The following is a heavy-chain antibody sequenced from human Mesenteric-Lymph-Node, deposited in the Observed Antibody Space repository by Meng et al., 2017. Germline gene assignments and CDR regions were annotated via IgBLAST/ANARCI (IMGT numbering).Heavy chain of an antibody. CDR3: AKSSLHAGTLYFDS. CDR1: GHSFTTYG. D-gene: IGHD2-21*02. Sequence: QVQLVQSGAEVKYPGASVQAPCKTSGHSFTTYGIHWVRQAPGQSLEWMGWVNAASGNTRYSQKFQDRVTINRDTSASSAYMEVSSLRSEDTAVYYCAKSSLHAGTLYFDSWGQGTLVTVSS. J-gene: IGHJ4*02. V-gene: IGHV1-3*01. CDR2: VNAASGNT.